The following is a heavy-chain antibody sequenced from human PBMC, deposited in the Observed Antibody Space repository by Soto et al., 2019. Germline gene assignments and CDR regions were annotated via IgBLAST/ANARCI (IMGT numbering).Heavy chain of an antibody. V-gene: IGHV5-51*01. J-gene: IGHJ6*02. CDR3: SRHQGACTGGSCYPASWYFYSMDV. D-gene: IGHD2-15*01. Sequence: GESLKISCKASGYGFTSYWIGWVRQIPGKGLEWMWIIYPDDSDTKYRPSFQGQVTISADKSISTAYLQWSRRRASDTAVYYCSRHQGACTGGSCYPASWYFYSMDVWGQGTTVTVSS. CDR1: GYGFTSYW. CDR2: IYPDDSDT.